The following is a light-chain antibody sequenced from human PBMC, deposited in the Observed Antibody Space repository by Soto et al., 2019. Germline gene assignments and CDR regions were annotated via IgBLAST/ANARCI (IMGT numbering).Light chain of an antibody. CDR3: SSYTTSNTRQIV. CDR2: DVS. V-gene: IGLV2-14*03. Sequence: QSVLTQPASVSGSPGQSITISCTGTSSDVVGYNYVSWYQHHPGKAPKLMIFDVSNRPSGVSNRFSGSKSGNTASLTISGLQPEDEADYYYSSYTTSNTRQIVFGTGTKVTVL. J-gene: IGLJ1*01. CDR1: SSDVVGYNY.